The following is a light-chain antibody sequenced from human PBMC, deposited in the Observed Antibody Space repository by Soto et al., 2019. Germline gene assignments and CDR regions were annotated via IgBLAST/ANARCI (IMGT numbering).Light chain of an antibody. Sequence: QSALTQPASVSGSPGQSITISCTGTEVGAHRFVSWYQQVPGTAPKLLIYEVIKRPSGISPRFSGSKAGNTASLTISGLQADDEADYFCSTYTSASTSFVGGTKVTVL. CDR1: EVGAHRF. CDR2: EVI. J-gene: IGLJ2*01. CDR3: STYTSASTS. V-gene: IGLV2-14*01.